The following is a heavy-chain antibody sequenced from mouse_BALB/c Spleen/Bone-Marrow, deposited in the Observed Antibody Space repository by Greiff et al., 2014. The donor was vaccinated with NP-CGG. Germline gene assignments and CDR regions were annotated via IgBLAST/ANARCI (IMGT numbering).Heavy chain of an antibody. CDR2: IWGDGST. V-gene: IGHV2-6-7*01. J-gene: IGHJ2*01. D-gene: IGHD1-1*01. CDR3: ARDLYYYGFDY. Sequence: QVQLQQSGPGLVAPSQSLSITCTVSGFSLTDYGVNWVRQPPGKNLEWLGMIWGDGSTDYNSALKSRLSISKDNYQSQVFLKMNSLETDDTARYYCARDLYYYGFDYWGQGTTLTVSS. CDR1: GFSLTDYG.